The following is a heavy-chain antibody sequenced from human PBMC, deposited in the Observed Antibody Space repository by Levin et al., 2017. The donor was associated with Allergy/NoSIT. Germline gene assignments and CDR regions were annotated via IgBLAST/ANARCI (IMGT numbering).Heavy chain of an antibody. V-gene: IGHV5-51*01. CDR2: IYAGDSET. Sequence: GESLKISCKGSGYSFVSYWIGWVRQMPGKGLEWMGIIYAGDSETRYSPSFQGQVIISVDKSISTAYLQWSSLKASDTAMYYCARISDWHRKQNYYYYYGMDVWGQGTTVTVSS. CDR3: ARISDWHRKQNYYYYYGMDV. CDR1: GYSFVSYW. D-gene: IGHD1-14*01. J-gene: IGHJ6*02.